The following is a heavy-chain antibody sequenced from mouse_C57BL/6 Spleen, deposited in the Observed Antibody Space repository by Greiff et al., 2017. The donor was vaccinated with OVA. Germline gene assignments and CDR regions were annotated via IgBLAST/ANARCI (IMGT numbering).Heavy chain of an antibody. V-gene: IGHV2-2*01. Sequence: VQLVESGPGLVQPSQSLSITCTVSGFSLTSYGVHWVRQSPGQGLEWLGVIWSGGSTDYNAAFISSLSISKDNSKSQVCFKMNSLQADDTAIYYCDRGAGYDESFDYWGQGTTLTVSS. CDR3: DRGAGYDESFDY. D-gene: IGHD2-2*01. CDR1: GFSLTSYG. CDR2: IWSGGST. J-gene: IGHJ2*01.